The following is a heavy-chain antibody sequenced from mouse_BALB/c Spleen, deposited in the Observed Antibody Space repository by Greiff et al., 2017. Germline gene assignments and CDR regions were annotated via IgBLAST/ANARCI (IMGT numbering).Heavy chain of an antibody. CDR1: GYTFTSYW. V-gene: IGHV1-5*01. Sequence: VQLQQSGAELARPGASVKLSCKASGYTFTSYWMQWVKQRPGQGLEWIGAIYPGNSDTSYNQKFKGKAKLTAVTSASTAYMELSSLTNEDSAVYYCTRRGRPGWYFDVWGAGTTVTVSS. J-gene: IGHJ1*01. CDR3: TRRGRPGWYFDV. CDR2: IYPGNSDT.